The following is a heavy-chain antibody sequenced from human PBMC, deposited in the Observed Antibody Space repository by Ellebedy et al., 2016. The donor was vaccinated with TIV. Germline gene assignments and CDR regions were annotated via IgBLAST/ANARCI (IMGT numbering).Heavy chain of an antibody. Sequence: MPSETLSLTCTVSGGSISSYYWSWIRQPPGKGLEWIGYIYYSGSTNYNPSLKSRVTISVDTSKNQLSLKLSSVTAADTAVYYCARGWSQTTLLSVWGQGTMVTVSS. V-gene: IGHV4-59*01. CDR1: GGSISSYY. J-gene: IGHJ3*01. CDR2: IYYSGST. D-gene: IGHD4-11*01. CDR3: ARGWSQTTLLSV.